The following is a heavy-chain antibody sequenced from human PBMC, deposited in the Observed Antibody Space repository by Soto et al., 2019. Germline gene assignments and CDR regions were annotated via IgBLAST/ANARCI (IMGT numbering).Heavy chain of an antibody. CDR3: AKDRGADYYYGMDV. CDR2: IWYDGTNK. CDR1: GFTFSSYG. Sequence: QVQLVESGGGVVQPGRSLRLSCAASGFTFSSYGMHWVRQAPGKGLEWVAVIWYDGTNKYYADSVKGRFTISRDNSKNTLYLQMNSLRAEDTAVYYCAKDRGADYYYGMDVWGQGTTVTVSS. J-gene: IGHJ6*02. V-gene: IGHV3-33*03.